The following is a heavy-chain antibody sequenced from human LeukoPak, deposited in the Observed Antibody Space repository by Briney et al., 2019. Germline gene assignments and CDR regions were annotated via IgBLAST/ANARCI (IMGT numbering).Heavy chain of an antibody. Sequence: SVKVSCTASGGTFSSYAISWVRQAPGQGLEWMGGIIPIFGTANYAQKFQGRVTITADKSTSTAYMELSSLRSEDTAVYYCARGRTGIAAAGWFDPWGQGTLVTVSS. CDR2: IIPIFGTA. V-gene: IGHV1-69*06. CDR1: GGTFSSYA. CDR3: ARGRTGIAAAGWFDP. D-gene: IGHD6-13*01. J-gene: IGHJ5*02.